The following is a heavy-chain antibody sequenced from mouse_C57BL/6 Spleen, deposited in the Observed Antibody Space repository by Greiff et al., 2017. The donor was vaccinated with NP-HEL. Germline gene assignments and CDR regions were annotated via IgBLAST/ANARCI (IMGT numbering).Heavy chain of an antibody. CDR2: IYPGSGNT. D-gene: IGHD2-3*01. Sequence: QVQLQQSGAELVRPGASVKLSCKASGYTFTDYYINWVKQRPGQGLEWIARIYPGSGNTYYNEKFKGKATLTAEKSSSTAYMQLSSLTSEDSAVYFCARGGYLAWFAYWGQGTLVTVSA. CDR1: GYTFTDYY. V-gene: IGHV1-76*01. CDR3: ARGGYLAWFAY. J-gene: IGHJ3*01.